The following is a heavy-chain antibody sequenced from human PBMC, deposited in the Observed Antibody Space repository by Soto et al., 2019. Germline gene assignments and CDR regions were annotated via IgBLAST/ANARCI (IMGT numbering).Heavy chain of an antibody. CDR2: INHSGST. D-gene: IGHD3-22*01. V-gene: IGHV4-34*01. J-gene: IGHJ5*02. Sequence: PSETLSLTCAVYGGSFSGYYWSWTRQPPGKGLEWIGEINHSGSTNYNPSLKSRVTISVDTSKNQFSLKLSSVTAADTAVYYCARVGPWVPYYYDSSPYTFENWFDPWGQGTLVTVSS. CDR1: GGSFSGYY. CDR3: ARVGPWVPYYYDSSPYTFENWFDP.